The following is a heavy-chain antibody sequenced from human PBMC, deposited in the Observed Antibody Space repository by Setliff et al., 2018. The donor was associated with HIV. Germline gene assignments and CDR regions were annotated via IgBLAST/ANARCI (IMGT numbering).Heavy chain of an antibody. D-gene: IGHD2-21*01. CDR2: ISWDGSST. CDR3: AKLLGNGGNSDPFDL. J-gene: IGHJ3*01. CDR1: GDSINSGTYY. V-gene: IGHV3-43*01. Sequence: PSETLSLTCTVSGDSINSGTYYWSWIRQPAGKGLEWLSLISWDGSSTFYADSVKGRFTISRDNSKESLFLQMNSLTTEDTALYYCAKLLGNGGNSDPFDLWGQGTTVTVSS.